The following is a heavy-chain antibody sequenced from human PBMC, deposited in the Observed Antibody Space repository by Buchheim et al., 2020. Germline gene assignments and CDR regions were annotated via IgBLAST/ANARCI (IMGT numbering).Heavy chain of an antibody. D-gene: IGHD1-1*01. Sequence: QLQLQESGPGLVKPSEPLSLTCNVSGGPISSSSFYWGWMRQPPGKGLEWIGSLYNSGSTYYNSSLNSPVTISVQTSKNQFSLRLTSGTAADTAVYYCAGGWNAIDYWGQGTL. V-gene: IGHV4-39*01. CDR2: LYNSGST. CDR1: GGPISSSSFY. CDR3: AGGWNAIDY. J-gene: IGHJ4*02.